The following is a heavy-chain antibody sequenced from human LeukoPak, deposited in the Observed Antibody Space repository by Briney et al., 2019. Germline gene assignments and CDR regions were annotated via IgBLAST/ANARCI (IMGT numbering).Heavy chain of an antibody. V-gene: IGHV4-4*07. Sequence: SETLSLTCTVSGGSISSYYWSWIRQPAGQGLEWIGRIYTSGSTNYNPPLKSRVTMSVDTSKNQFSLKLSSVTAADTAVYYCARTTEGGYTYDYFYYYYMDVWGKGTTVTISS. CDR1: GGSISSYY. J-gene: IGHJ6*03. CDR3: ARTTEGGYTYDYFYYYYMDV. CDR2: IYTSGST. D-gene: IGHD5-18*01.